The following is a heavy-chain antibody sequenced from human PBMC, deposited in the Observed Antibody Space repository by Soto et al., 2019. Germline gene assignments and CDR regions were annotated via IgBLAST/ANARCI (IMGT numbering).Heavy chain of an antibody. CDR3: ARRYGVRWDYFDD. J-gene: IGHJ4*02. CDR1: GYSLTGYY. D-gene: IGHD2-8*01. CDR2: INPNSGGT. V-gene: IGHV1-2*04. Sequence: ASVKVSCKASGYSLTGYYMHWVRQAPGQGLEWMGWINPNSGGTNYAQKFQGWVTMTRDTSISSVYMELSRLRSGDTAVYYCARRYGVRWDYFDDWGQGTLVTVSS.